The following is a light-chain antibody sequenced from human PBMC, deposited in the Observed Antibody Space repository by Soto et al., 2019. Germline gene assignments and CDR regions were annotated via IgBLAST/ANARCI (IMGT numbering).Light chain of an antibody. CDR1: QSVSSY. V-gene: IGKV3-11*01. Sequence: EIVLTQSPATLSLSPWERATLSCRASQSVSSYLAWYQQKPGQAPRLLIYDASNRATGIPARFSGSGSTTDFTLTISSLEPEDFAVYYCHQRGNGPPWTFGQGTKVDIK. J-gene: IGKJ1*01. CDR2: DAS. CDR3: HQRGNGPPWT.